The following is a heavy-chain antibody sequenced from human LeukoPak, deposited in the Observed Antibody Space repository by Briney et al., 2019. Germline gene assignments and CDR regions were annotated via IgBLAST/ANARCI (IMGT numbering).Heavy chain of an antibody. J-gene: IGHJ4*02. CDR1: GGTFSSYA. D-gene: IGHD3-22*01. CDR2: IIPIFGTA. V-gene: IGHV1-69*13. Sequence: GASVKVSCKASGGTFSSYAISWVRQAPGQGLEWMGGIIPIFGTANYAQKFQGRVTITADESTSTAYMELSSLRSEDTAVYYCALKYYDSSGYYYWGQGTLVTVSS. CDR3: ALKYYDSSGYYY.